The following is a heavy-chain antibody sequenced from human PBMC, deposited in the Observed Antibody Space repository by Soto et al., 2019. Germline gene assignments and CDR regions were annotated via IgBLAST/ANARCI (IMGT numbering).Heavy chain of an antibody. CDR2: ISGSGGST. D-gene: IGHD2-2*01. CDR3: ATASVVPAASYLHWFDP. Sequence: EVQLLESGGGLVQPGGSLRLSFAASGFTFSSYAMSWVRQAPGKGLEWVSAISGSGGSTYYADSVKGRFNISRDNSKNTLYQQRNSLRAEDTAVYYCATASVVPAASYLHWFDPWGQGTLVTVSS. CDR1: GFTFSSYA. V-gene: IGHV3-23*01. J-gene: IGHJ5*02.